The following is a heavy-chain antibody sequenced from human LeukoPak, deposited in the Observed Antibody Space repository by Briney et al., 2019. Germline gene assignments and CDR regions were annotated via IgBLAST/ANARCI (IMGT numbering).Heavy chain of an antibody. Sequence: SVKVSCKASGFTFTSSAVQWVRQARGQRLEWIGWIVVGSGNTNYAQKFQERVTITRDMSTSTAYMELSSLRSEDTAVYYCAAEGTMVRGVIPHYYYGMDVWGKGTTVTVSS. D-gene: IGHD3-10*01. CDR1: GFTFTSSA. CDR2: IVVGSGNT. CDR3: AAEGTMVRGVIPHYYYGMDV. V-gene: IGHV1-58*01. J-gene: IGHJ6*04.